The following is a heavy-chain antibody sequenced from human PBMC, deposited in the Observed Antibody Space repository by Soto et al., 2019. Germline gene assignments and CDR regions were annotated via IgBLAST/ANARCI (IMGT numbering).Heavy chain of an antibody. CDR3: ARDVHRRDYDGTCYSFDY. CDR1: GFTVSDNY. CDR2: IYRGTT. J-gene: IGHJ4*02. Sequence: EVQLVESGGGLVQPGGSLRLSCAASGFTVSDNYMNWVRQAPGKGLEWVAVIYRGTTYYTDSVKGRFTISRDNSKNTLYLQMSSLRPEDTAVYYCARDVHRRDYDGTCYSFDYWGQGTLVAVSS. D-gene: IGHD3-22*01. V-gene: IGHV3-66*01.